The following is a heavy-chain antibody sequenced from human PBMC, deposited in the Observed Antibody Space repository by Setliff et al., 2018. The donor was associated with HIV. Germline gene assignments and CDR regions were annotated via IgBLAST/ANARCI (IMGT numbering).Heavy chain of an antibody. CDR3: VRDASVHGQFYYYMDV. V-gene: IGHV3-74*03. D-gene: IGHD2-8*01. CDR1: EFSFSTSW. CDR2: INSDGSTT. Sequence: PGGSLRLSCAASEFSFSTSWMHWVRQAPGKGLVWVSTINSDGSTTTYADSVKGRFTISRDNAKNTLYLQMNSLTIEDTALYFCVRDASVHGQFYYYMDVWGKGTSVTVSS. J-gene: IGHJ6*03.